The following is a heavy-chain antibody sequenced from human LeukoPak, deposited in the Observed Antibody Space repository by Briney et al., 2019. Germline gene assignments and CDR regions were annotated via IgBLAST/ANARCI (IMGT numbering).Heavy chain of an antibody. Sequence: SETLSLTCTVSGGSISGGSYYWSWIRQPPGKGLEWIGYIYYSGSTKYNLSLKSRVTISVDTSKNQLSLKLSSVSAADTAVYYCARGEYGLFDYWGQGTLVTVSS. CDR3: ARGEYGLFDY. CDR2: IYYSGST. V-gene: IGHV4-61*01. CDR1: GGSISGGSYY. D-gene: IGHD2/OR15-2a*01. J-gene: IGHJ4*02.